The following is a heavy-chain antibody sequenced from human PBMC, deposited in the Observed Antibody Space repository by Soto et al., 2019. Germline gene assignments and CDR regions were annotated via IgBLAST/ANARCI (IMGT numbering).Heavy chain of an antibody. V-gene: IGHV1-69*13. Sequence: GASVKVSCKASGGTFSSYAISWVRQAPGQGLEWMGGIIPIFGTANYAQKFQGRVTITADESTSTAYMELSSLRSEDTAVYYCARGLGYCTNGVCYTGFDYWGQGTLVTVSS. D-gene: IGHD2-8*01. CDR1: GGTFSSYA. J-gene: IGHJ4*02. CDR3: ARGLGYCTNGVCYTGFDY. CDR2: IIPIFGTA.